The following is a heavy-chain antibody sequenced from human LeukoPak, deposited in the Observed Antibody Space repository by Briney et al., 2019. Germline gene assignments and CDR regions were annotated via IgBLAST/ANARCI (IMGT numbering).Heavy chain of an antibody. J-gene: IGHJ4*02. CDR3: ARVGAMPWSDC. CDR1: GFTFSSYW. Sequence: GSLRLSCAASGFTFSSYWMSWVRQAPGKGLEWVANIKQDGSEKYYVDSVKGRFTISRDNAKNSLCLQMNSLRAEDTAVYYCARVGAMPWSDCWGQGTLVTVSS. D-gene: IGHD1-26*01. V-gene: IGHV3-7*03. CDR2: IKQDGSEK.